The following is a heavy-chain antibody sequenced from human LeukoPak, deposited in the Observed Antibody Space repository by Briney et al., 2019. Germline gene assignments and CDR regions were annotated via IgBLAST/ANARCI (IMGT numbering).Heavy chain of an antibody. Sequence: SETLSLTCAVYGGSFSGYYWSWIRQPPGKGLEWIGEINHSGSTNYNPSLKSRVTISVDTSKNQFSLKLSSVTAADTAVYYCARPRYYGSGSRLDYWGQGTLVTVSS. J-gene: IGHJ4*02. CDR3: ARPRYYGSGSRLDY. CDR1: GGSFSGYY. CDR2: INHSGST. V-gene: IGHV4-34*01. D-gene: IGHD3-10*01.